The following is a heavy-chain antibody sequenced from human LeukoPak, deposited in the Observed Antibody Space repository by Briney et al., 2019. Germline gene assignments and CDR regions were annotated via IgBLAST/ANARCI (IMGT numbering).Heavy chain of an antibody. CDR2: ISTSSVYR. CDR1: GFSFSLHP. J-gene: IGHJ6*03. Sequence: GGSLRLSCEVSGFSFSLHPMTWVRQVPGKGVEWVSSISTSSVYRYYADSVKGRFTISRDNGKNSLYLQMNSLRAEDTAAYYCARVKRWELLSYYYMDVWGKGTTVTVSS. D-gene: IGHD1-26*01. CDR3: ARVKRWELLSYYYMDV. V-gene: IGHV3-21*01.